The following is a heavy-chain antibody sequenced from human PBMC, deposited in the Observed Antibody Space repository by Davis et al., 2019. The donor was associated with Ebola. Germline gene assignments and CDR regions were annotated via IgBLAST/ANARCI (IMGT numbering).Heavy chain of an antibody. D-gene: IGHD7-27*01. V-gene: IGHV3-74*01. J-gene: IGHJ4*02. Sequence: PGGSLRLSCAASGFSFSTYWIHWVRQAPGKGLVWVSRIKTDGTGTTYADSVKGRFTISRDNSKNTLYMEMNSLRVEDTAVYYCLGDPNWAFGYWGQGTLVTVSS. CDR3: LGDPNWAFGY. CDR1: GFSFSTYW. CDR2: IKTDGTGT.